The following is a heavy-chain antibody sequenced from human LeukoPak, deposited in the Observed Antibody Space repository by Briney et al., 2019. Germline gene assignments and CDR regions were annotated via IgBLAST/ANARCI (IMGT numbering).Heavy chain of an antibody. CDR2: IYPGDSDA. J-gene: IGHJ4*02. D-gene: IGHD5-18*01. CDR1: GYSFTSYW. Sequence: GASLKISCKGSGYSFTSYWIGWVRQLPGKGLEWMGIIYPGDSDARYSPSFQGQVTISADKSISTAYLQWSSLKASDTAMYYCARTVLAVDTAMAIDYWGQGTLVTVSS. CDR3: ARTVLAVDTAMAIDY. V-gene: IGHV5-51*01.